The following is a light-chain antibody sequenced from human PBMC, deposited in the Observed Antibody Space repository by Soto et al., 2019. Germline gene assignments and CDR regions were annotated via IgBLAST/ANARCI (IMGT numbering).Light chain of an antibody. CDR3: QQSSNWPLT. Sequence: EIVLTPSPGTLSLSPGERAALSCRASQSVRSYLAWYQQKPGQAPRLLIYDASNRATGIPARFSGSGSGTDFTLTISSLEPEDFAVYYCQQSSNWPLTFGPGTKVDIK. CDR1: QSVRSY. J-gene: IGKJ3*01. V-gene: IGKV3-11*01. CDR2: DAS.